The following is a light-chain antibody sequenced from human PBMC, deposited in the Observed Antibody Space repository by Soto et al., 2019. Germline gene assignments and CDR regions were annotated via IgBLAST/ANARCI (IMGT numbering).Light chain of an antibody. CDR2: AVS. Sequence: AIAMTQSPSSLSASVGDRVTITCRASQGIGSDLAWYQQRPGKAPKLLIYAVSSLQIGVPSRFSGSGSGTDFTLTISSLQPEDFATYYCLQDYNLLTFGGGTKVETK. V-gene: IGKV1-6*01. J-gene: IGKJ4*01. CDR1: QGIGSD. CDR3: LQDYNLLT.